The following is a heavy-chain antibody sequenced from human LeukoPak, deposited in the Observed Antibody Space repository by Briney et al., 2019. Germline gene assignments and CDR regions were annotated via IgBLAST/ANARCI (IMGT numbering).Heavy chain of an antibody. J-gene: IGHJ6*03. V-gene: IGHV1-3*01. D-gene: IGHD3-22*01. CDR3: QMNYYDRYYMDV. CDR2: INAGNGNT. CDR1: GYTFTSYA. Sequence: ASVKVSCKASGYTFTSYAMHWVRQAPGQRLEWMGWINAGNGNTKYSQEFQGRVTITRDTSASTAYLELSRLRSDDTAVYYCQMNYYDRYYMDVWGKGTTVTVSS.